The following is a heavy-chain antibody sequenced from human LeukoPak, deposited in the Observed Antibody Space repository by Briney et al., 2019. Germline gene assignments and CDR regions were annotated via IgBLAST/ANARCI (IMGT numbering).Heavy chain of an antibody. D-gene: IGHD3-10*01. CDR1: GGSFSGYY. V-gene: IGHV4-34*01. CDR3: ARGRMVRGVIIDY. J-gene: IGHJ4*02. Sequence: SETLSLTCAVYGGSFSGYYWSWIRQPPGKGLEWIGEINHSESTNYNPSLKSRVTISVDTSKNQFSLKLSSVTAADTAVYYCARGRMVRGVIIDYWGQGTLVTVSS. CDR2: INHSEST.